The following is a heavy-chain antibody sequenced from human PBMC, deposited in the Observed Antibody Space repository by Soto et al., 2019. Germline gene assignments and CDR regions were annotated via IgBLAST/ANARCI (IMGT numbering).Heavy chain of an antibody. J-gene: IGHJ6*02. CDR3: ARDRYTTSSYGVDV. CDR1: GFTFSNFG. D-gene: IGHD6-6*01. Sequence: QVKLVESVGGVVQPGRSLRLSCAASGFTFSNFGMHWVRQAPGKGLEWVAVIWFDGGDKHYVDSVEGRFTISRDNSKNTVYLQMTSLRPEDTEVYYCARDRYTTSSYGVDVWGQGTTVTVSS. V-gene: IGHV3-33*01. CDR2: IWFDGGDK.